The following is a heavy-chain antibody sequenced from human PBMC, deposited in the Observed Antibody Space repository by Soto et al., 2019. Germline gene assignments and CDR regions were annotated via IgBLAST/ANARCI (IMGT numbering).Heavy chain of an antibody. CDR1: GYSITSGYY. CDR2: IYHSGST. J-gene: IGHJ3*02. D-gene: IGHD4-17*01. Sequence: SETLSLTCTVSGYSITSGYYWGWIRQPPGKGLEWIGSIYHSGSTYYNPSLKSRVTISVDTSNNQFSLKLSSVTAADTAVYYCARDSYGGNSDFDIWGQGTMVTVSS. V-gene: IGHV4-38-2*02. CDR3: ARDSYGGNSDFDI.